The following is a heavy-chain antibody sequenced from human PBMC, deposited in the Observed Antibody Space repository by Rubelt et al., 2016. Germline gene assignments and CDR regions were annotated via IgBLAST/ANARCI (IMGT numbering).Heavy chain of an antibody. V-gene: IGHV3-23*04. Sequence: EVQLVESGGELIQPGGPLRLSCAASGFSLSDYAMTWVRQAPGKGLEWVSSITSSGSDTYYADSVKGRFTISRDTSKNTLYVQMNSLRAEDTAIYYCAKDWPGTRTPGGDYWGQGTLVIVSS. CDR2: ITSSGSDT. CDR1: GFSLSDYA. J-gene: IGHJ4*02. CDR3: AKDWPGTRTPGGDY. D-gene: IGHD3/OR15-3a*01.